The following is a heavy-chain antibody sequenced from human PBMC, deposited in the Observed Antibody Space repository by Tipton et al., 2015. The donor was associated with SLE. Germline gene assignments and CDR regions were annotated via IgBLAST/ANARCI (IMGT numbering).Heavy chain of an antibody. CDR3: ARGRELTKGAFDI. V-gene: IGHV4-4*02. CDR1: GGSISSSNW. CDR2: IYHSGST. Sequence: TLSLTCAVSGGSISSSNWWSWVRQPPGKGLEWIGAIYHSGSTNYNPSLKSRVTISVDTSKNQFSLKLSSVTAADTAVYYCARGRELTKGAFDIWGQGTMVTVSS. D-gene: IGHD1-26*01. J-gene: IGHJ3*02.